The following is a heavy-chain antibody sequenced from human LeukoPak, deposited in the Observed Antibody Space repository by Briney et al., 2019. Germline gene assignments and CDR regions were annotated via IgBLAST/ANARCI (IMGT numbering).Heavy chain of an antibody. J-gene: IGHJ4*02. D-gene: IGHD6-13*01. CDR2: IWYDGSNK. Sequence: GGSLRLSCAASGFTFSSYGMHWVRQAPGKGLEWVAVIWYDGSNKYYADSVKGRFTISRDNSKNTLYLQMNSLRAEDTAVYYCARDGGGIAAAGTLDYWGQGTLVTVSS. V-gene: IGHV3-33*01. CDR3: ARDGGGIAAAGTLDY. CDR1: GFTFSSYG.